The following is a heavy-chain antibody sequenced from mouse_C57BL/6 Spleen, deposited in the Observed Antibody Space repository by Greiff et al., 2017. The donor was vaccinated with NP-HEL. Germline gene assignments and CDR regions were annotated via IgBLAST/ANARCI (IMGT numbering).Heavy chain of an antibody. V-gene: IGHV14-4*01. J-gene: IGHJ2*01. D-gene: IGHD1-1*01. Sequence: EVQLQQSGAELVRPGASVKLSCTASGFNIKDDYMHWVKQRPEQGLEWIGWIDPENGDTEYASKFQGKATITADTSSNTAYLQLSSLTSEDTAVYYCTRFYYYGSSSNYFDYWGQGTTLTVSS. CDR1: GFNIKDDY. CDR3: TRFYYYGSSSNYFDY. CDR2: IDPENGDT.